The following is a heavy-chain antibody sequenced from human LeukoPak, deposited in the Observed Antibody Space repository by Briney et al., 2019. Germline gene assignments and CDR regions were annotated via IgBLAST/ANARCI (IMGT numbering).Heavy chain of an antibody. V-gene: IGHV3-21*04. J-gene: IGHJ4*02. CDR3: ARRAGDYSHPYDY. CDR1: GFTFSSYS. Sequence: GGSLRLSCAASGFTFSSYSMSWVRQAPGKGLEWVSSISSSSTYRYYAASVRGRFTISRDNSKNTLYLQMNSLRAEDTAVYYCARRAGDYSHPYDYWGQGTLVTVSS. CDR2: ISSSSTYR. D-gene: IGHD3-22*01.